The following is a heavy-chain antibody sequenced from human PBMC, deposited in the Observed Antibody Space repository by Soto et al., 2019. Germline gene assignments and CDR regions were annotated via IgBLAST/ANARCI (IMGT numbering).Heavy chain of an antibody. Sequence: SETLSLTCTVSGGSIRSKSYCRGRNRQPPEKGLEWIGTTHFDGSADYNPSLKNRVTISADTSKNQFSLKVDSVTAADTAVYYCATRTSTSFSAYWGQGTMVTVSS. CDR2: THFDGSA. CDR1: GGSIRSKSYC. V-gene: IGHV4-39*01. J-gene: IGHJ4*02. D-gene: IGHD3-16*02. CDR3: ATRTSTSFSAY.